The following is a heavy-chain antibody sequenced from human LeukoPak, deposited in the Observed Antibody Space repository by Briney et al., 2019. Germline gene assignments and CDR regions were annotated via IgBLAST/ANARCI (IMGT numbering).Heavy chain of an antibody. CDR2: INSGGSII. D-gene: IGHD1-1*01. CDR3: AREGTNWPNEIDC. V-gene: IGHV3-48*03. CDR1: GLPFSRFE. J-gene: IGHJ4*02. Sequence: GGSLTLSCAACGLPFSRFEMIWLRHATGKGREWVSYINSGGSIIYYADSVKGRFTISRDNAKNSLYLQLNSLRAEDTALYYCAREGTNWPNEIDCWGQGTLVTVSS.